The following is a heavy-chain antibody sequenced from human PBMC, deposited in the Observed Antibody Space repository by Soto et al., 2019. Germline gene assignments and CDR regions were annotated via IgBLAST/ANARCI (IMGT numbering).Heavy chain of an antibody. CDR1: GFTFSSYD. CDR3: ARHPPFVTPWTPYYYYGMDV. J-gene: IGHJ6*02. CDR2: IGTAGDT. D-gene: IGHD2-15*01. V-gene: IGHV3-13*01. Sequence: QPGGSLRLSCAASGFTFSSYDMHWVRQATGKGLEWVSAIGTAGDTYYPGSVKGRFTISRENAKNSLYLQMNSLRAGDTAVYYCARHPPFVTPWTPYYYYGMDVWGQGTTVTVSS.